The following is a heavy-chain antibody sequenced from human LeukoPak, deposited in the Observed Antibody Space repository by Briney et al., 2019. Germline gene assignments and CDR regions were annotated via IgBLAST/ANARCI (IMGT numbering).Heavy chain of an antibody. J-gene: IGHJ4*02. CDR3: ARGPREYFDWLEYTY. CDR2: MNPNSGNT. CDR1: GYTFTSYD. D-gene: IGHD3-9*01. Sequence: GASVKVSCKASGYTFTSYDINWVRQATGQGLEWMGWMNPNSGNTGYARKFQGRVTITRNTSISTAYMELSSLRSEDTAVYYCARGPREYFDWLEYTYWGQGTLVTVSS. V-gene: IGHV1-8*03.